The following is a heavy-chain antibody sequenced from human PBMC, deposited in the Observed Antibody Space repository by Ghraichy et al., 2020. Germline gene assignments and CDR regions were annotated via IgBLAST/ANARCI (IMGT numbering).Heavy chain of an antibody. V-gene: IGHV4-61*01. Sequence: SETLSLTCTVSGGSVSSGSYYWSWIRQPPGKGLEWIGYIYYSGSTNYNPSLKSRVTISVDTSKNQFSLKLSSVTAADTAVYYCARGGYSSGWHDAFDIWGQGTMVTVSS. CDR3: ARGGYSSGWHDAFDI. CDR2: IYYSGST. J-gene: IGHJ3*02. D-gene: IGHD6-19*01. CDR1: GGSVSSGSYY.